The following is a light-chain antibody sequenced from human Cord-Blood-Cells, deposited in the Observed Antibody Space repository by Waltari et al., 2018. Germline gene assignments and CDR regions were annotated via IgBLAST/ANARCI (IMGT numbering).Light chain of an antibody. CDR2: GKN. CDR1: SLRSNH. J-gene: IGLJ2*01. CDR3: NSRDSSGNHLV. Sequence: SSELTQDPAVSVALGQTVRITCQGASLRSNHGSWYQQKQGKAPVLVIYGKNNRPSGILERFSGSSSGNTASLTITGAQAEDEADYSCNSRDSSGNHLVFGGGTKLTVL. V-gene: IGLV3-19*01.